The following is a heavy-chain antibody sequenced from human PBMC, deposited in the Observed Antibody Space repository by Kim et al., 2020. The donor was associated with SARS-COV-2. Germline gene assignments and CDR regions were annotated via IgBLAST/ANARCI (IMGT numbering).Heavy chain of an antibody. Sequence: GRVTNSRDNAKNTLYLQMNSLRAEDTAVYYCARDLGITIFGVAHGVFDPWGQGALVTVSS. D-gene: IGHD3-3*01. CDR3: ARDLGITIFGVAHGVFDP. J-gene: IGHJ5*02. V-gene: IGHV3-74*01.